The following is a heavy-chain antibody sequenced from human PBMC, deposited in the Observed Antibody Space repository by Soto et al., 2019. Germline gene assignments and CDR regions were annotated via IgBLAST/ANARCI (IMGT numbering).Heavy chain of an antibody. J-gene: IGHJ4*02. CDR1: GFSLGTYW. CDR3: ARGFGDGYYGGPDY. D-gene: IGHD3-3*01. Sequence: EVQLVESGGGLVQPGGSLRLSCAGSGFSLGTYWMNWVRQAPGKGLEWVAHISRDGSEKTYVDSVKGRFTISRDNAKNSLFLQMDSPRVEDTAVNYCARGFGDGYYGGPDYWGQGTLITVSS. V-gene: IGHV3-7*01. CDR2: ISRDGSEK.